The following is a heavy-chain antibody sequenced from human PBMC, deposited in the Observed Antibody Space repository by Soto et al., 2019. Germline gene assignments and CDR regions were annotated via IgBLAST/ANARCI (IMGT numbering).Heavy chain of an antibody. CDR1: GFTFGDYA. J-gene: IGHJ4*02. V-gene: IGHV3-49*03. Sequence: GGSLRLSCTASGFTFGDYAMSWFRQAPGKGLEWVGFIRSKAYGGTTEYAASVKGRFTISRDDSKSIAYLQMNSLKTEDTAVYYCNSDCSSTSCYDTQAFDYWGQGTLVTVSS. CDR3: NSDCSSTSCYDTQAFDY. CDR2: IRSKAYGGTT. D-gene: IGHD2-2*01.